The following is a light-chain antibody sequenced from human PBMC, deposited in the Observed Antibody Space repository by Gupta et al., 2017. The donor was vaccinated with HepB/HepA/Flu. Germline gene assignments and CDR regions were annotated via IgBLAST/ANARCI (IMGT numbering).Light chain of an antibody. J-gene: IGLJ2*01. CDR2: INN. Sequence: QSVLTQPPSASDIPGQRVTISCSGSSSNIGSNTVNWYQQLPGTAPKLLIYINNQRPSGVPARFSGSKSGTSASLAISGLQSEDEAEYYCSSWDDSLNGIIFGGGTKVTVL. V-gene: IGLV1-44*01. CDR3: SSWDDSLNGII. CDR1: SSNIGSNT.